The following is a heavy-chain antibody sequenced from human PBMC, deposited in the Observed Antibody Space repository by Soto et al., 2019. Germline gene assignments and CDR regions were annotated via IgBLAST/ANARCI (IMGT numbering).Heavy chain of an antibody. J-gene: IGHJ2*01. Sequence: AESLKISCKGSGYSFTSYWIGWVRQMPGKGLEWMGIIYPGDSDTRYSPSFQGQVTISADKSISTAYLQWSSLKASDTAMYYCARHVGYYDSSGYYYQGWYFDLWGRGTLVTVSS. V-gene: IGHV5-51*01. CDR1: GYSFTSYW. D-gene: IGHD3-22*01. CDR2: IYPGDSDT. CDR3: ARHVGYYDSSGYYYQGWYFDL.